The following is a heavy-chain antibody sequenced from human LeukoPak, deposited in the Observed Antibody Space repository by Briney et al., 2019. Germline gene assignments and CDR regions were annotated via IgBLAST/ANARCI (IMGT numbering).Heavy chain of an antibody. Sequence: GGSLRLSCAASGFTFSSYSMNWVRQAPGKGLEWVSSITRSNYIYYADSVKGRFTISRDNAKNSLYLQMNSLRAEDTAVYYCAELGITMIGGVWGKGTAVTISS. CDR3: AELGITMIGGV. CDR1: GFTFSSYS. CDR2: ITRSNYI. J-gene: IGHJ6*04. V-gene: IGHV3-21*01. D-gene: IGHD3-10*02.